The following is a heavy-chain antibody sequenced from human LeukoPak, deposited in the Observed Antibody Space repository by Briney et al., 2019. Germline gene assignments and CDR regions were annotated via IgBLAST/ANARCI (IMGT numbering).Heavy chain of an antibody. V-gene: IGHV3-21*01. Sequence: GGSLRLSCAASGFTFSSYSMNWVRQAPGKGLEWVSSISSSSSYIYYADSVKGRFTISRDNAKNSLYLQMNSLRAEDTAVYYCARGFYSGYDFWELEEALDGSFDYWGQGTLVTVSS. CDR2: ISSSSSYI. CDR1: GFTFSSYS. J-gene: IGHJ4*02. D-gene: IGHD5-12*01. CDR3: ARGFYSGYDFWELEEALDGSFDY.